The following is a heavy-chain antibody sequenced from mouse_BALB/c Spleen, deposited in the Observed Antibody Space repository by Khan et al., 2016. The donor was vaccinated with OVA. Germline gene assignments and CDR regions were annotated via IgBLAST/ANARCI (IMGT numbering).Heavy chain of an antibody. CDR2: IWAGGSS. J-gene: IGHJ1*01. Sequence: VELVESGPGLVAPSQSLSITCTVSGFSLTSYGVHWVRQPPGKGLEWLGVIWAGGSSNYNSALLSRLSISNDNSKSQVFLKMNSLQADDTAMYYCARDTTVESYWYFDVWGAGTTVTVSS. CDR1: GFSLTSYG. D-gene: IGHD1-1*01. CDR3: ARDTTVESYWYFDV. V-gene: IGHV2-9*02.